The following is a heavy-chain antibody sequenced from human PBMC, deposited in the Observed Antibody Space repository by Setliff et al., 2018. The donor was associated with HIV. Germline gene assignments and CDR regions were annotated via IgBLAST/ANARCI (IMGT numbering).Heavy chain of an antibody. Sequence: SETLSLTCAVSGYYISSGYYWAWIRQPPGKGLEWIGHIYHTGSTYSNPSLKRRVTISVDTSKNQFSLKLTSVTAADTAVYYCARLESGVFDIWGQGTMVTVSS. J-gene: IGHJ3*02. CDR2: IYHTGST. CDR3: ARLESGVFDI. D-gene: IGHD2-8*01. CDR1: GYYISSGYY. V-gene: IGHV4-38-2*01.